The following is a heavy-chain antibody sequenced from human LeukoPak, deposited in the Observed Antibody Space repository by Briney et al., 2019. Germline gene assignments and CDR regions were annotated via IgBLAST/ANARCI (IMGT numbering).Heavy chain of an antibody. CDR1: GYTFTSYD. D-gene: IGHD3-10*01. CDR3: ARGANYGSGTKYWFDP. CDR2: MNPNSGNT. J-gene: IGHJ5*02. Sequence: GASVKVSCKASGYTFTSYDINWVRQATGQGLEWMGWMNPNSGNTGYAQKFQGRVTMTRNTSISTAYMELSSLRSEDTAVYYCARGANYGSGTKYWFDPWGQGTLVTVSS. V-gene: IGHV1-8*01.